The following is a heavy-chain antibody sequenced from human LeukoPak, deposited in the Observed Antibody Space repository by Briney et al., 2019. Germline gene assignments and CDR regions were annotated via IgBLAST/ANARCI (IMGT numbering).Heavy chain of an antibody. V-gene: IGHV1-69*13. D-gene: IGHD3-10*01. CDR1: GGTFSSYA. CDR3: GYYYGSGSQYDYYYYYMDV. J-gene: IGHJ6*03. CDR2: IIPIFGTA. Sequence: SVKVSCKASGGTFSSYAISWVRQAPGQGLEWMGGIIPIFGTANYAQKFQGRVTITADESTSTAYMELSSLRSEDTAVYYCGYYYGSGSQYDYYYYYMDVWGKGTTVTVSS.